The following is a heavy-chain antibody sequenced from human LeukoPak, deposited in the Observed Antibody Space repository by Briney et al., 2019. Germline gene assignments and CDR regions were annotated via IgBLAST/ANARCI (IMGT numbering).Heavy chain of an antibody. D-gene: IGHD2-15*01. CDR2: IYYSGST. CDR3: AREGGGYCSGGSCYFGWFDP. V-gene: IGHV4-59*11. J-gene: IGHJ5*02. Sequence: SETLSLTCTASGGSISSHYWSWIRQPPGKGLEWIGYIYYSGSTNYNPSLKSRVTISVDTSKNQFSLKLSSVTAADTAVYYCAREGGGYCSGGSCYFGWFDPWGQGTLVTVSS. CDR1: GGSISSHY.